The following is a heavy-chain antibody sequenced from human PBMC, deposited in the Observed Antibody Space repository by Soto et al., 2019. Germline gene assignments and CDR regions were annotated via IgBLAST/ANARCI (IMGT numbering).Heavy chain of an antibody. Sequence: SGPKLVNATQPLTLTCTFSGLSLSTSGVGVGWIRQPPGKALEWLALIYWDDDKRYSPSLKSRLTITKDTSKNQVVLTMTNMDPVDTATYYCAHRQPSMYSTLFDYWGQGTLVTVSS. V-gene: IGHV2-5*02. J-gene: IGHJ4*02. CDR2: IYWDDDK. CDR3: AHRQPSMYSTLFDY. CDR1: GLSLSTSGVG. D-gene: IGHD6-13*01.